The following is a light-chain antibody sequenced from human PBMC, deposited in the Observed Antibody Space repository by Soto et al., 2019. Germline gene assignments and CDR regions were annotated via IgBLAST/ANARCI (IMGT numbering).Light chain of an antibody. Sequence: DIQMTQSPSTLSASVGDRVTITCGASQSISSWLDWYQKKKGKAPKLLIYDASSLESGVPSRLRGSGYGTELTITISSMKNDDFETYYCQQYNSYSKTFGQGTKVDIK. J-gene: IGKJ1*01. CDR1: QSISSW. CDR3: QQYNSYSKT. V-gene: IGKV1-5*01. CDR2: DAS.